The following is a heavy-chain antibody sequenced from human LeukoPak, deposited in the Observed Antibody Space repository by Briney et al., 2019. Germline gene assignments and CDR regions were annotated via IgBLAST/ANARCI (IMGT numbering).Heavy chain of an antibody. CDR2: MNPNSGNT. CDR1: GYTFTSYD. D-gene: IGHD3-22*01. J-gene: IGHJ5*02. V-gene: IGHV1-8*01. CDR3: ASPSAQIPHSSGYYNA. Sequence: GASVKVSCKASGYTFTSYDINWVRQATGQGPEWMGWMNPNSGNTGYAQKFQGRVTMTRNTAISTACMELSGLRSEDTAVYYCASPSAQIPHSSGYYNAWGKGTLVTVSS.